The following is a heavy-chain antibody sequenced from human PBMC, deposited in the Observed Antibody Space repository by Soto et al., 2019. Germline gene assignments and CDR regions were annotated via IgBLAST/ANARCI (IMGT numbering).Heavy chain of an antibody. Sequence: QVQLVQSGAEVKKPGASVKVSCKASGYTFIGYYIHWVRQAPVQGLEWMGRINPRSGDTTYAQKFQGRLTMTRDTSISTAYMELSSLRSDGTAVYYCGRDGVGATPLGWFDPWGQGSLVTVSS. CDR1: GYTFIGYY. J-gene: IGHJ5*02. D-gene: IGHD1-26*01. CDR3: GRDGVGATPLGWFDP. CDR2: INPRSGDT. V-gene: IGHV1-2*06.